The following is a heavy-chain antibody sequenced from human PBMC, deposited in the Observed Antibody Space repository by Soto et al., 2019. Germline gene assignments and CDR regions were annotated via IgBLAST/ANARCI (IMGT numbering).Heavy chain of an antibody. J-gene: IGHJ6*02. Sequence: GASVKVSCKASGYTFTSYGISWVRQAPGQGLEWMGWISAYNGNTNYAQKLQGRVTMTTDTSTSTAYMELRSLRSDDTAVYYCARIKPRTANGLYYYGMDVWGQGTTVTVSS. CDR2: ISAYNGNT. CDR3: ARIKPRTANGLYYYGMDV. CDR1: GYTFTSYG. V-gene: IGHV1-18*01. D-gene: IGHD2-21*02.